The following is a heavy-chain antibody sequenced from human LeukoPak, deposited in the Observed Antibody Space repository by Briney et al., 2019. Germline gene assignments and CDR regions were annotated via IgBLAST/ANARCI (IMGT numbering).Heavy chain of an antibody. V-gene: IGHV4-4*02. J-gene: IGHJ4*02. CDR2: IYHSGSI. Sequence: PSETLSLTCAVSGGSINSSNWWSWVRQPPGKGLEWIGEIYHSGSINYNPSLKSRVTISVDKSKNQFSLKLSSVTAADTAVYYCARKIAVAPYYFDYWGQGTLVTVSS. CDR1: GGSINSSNW. CDR3: ARKIAVAPYYFDY. D-gene: IGHD6-19*01.